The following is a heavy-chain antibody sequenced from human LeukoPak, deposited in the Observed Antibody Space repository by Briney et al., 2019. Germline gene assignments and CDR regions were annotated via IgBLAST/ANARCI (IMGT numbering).Heavy chain of an antibody. CDR3: ARGGGITMIAEFDY. CDR2: ISSSSSTI. J-gene: IGHJ4*02. D-gene: IGHD3-22*01. V-gene: IGHV3-48*01. CDR1: GFTFSSYS. Sequence: GGSLRLSCAASGFTFSSYSMNWVRQAPGKGLEWVSYISSSSSTIYYADSVKGRFTISRDNAKNSLYLQMNSLRAEDTAVYYCARGGGITMIAEFDYWGQGTLVTVSS.